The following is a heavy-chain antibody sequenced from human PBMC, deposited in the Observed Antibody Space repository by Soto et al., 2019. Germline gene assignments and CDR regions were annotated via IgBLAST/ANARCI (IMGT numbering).Heavy chain of an antibody. CDR3: AKRTSGTTWGESDY. J-gene: IGHJ4*02. Sequence: QVQVMQSGAEVKKPGDSVKVSCNTSGYIFSDYGINWVRQAPGQGLEWMGWISGYSGNANLAQKFQGRVTMTTDKSTRTAYMELRRLRSDDTAVDYCAKRTSGTTWGESDYWGQGTLVTVSS. V-gene: IGHV1-18*04. D-gene: IGHD4-17*01. CDR1: GYIFSDYG. CDR2: ISGYSGNA.